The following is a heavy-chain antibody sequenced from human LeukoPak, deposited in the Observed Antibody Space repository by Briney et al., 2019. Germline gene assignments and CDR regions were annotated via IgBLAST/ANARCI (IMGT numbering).Heavy chain of an antibody. CDR2: IGYDGSNK. Sequence: SGGSLRPSCAASGFTFSSYGMHWVRQAPGKGLEWVAFIGYDGSNKYYADSVKGRFTISRDNAKNSLYLQMNSLRAEDTAVYYCARVGTGNDAFDIWGQGTMVTVSS. J-gene: IGHJ3*02. D-gene: IGHD3/OR15-3a*01. CDR3: ARVGTGNDAFDI. V-gene: IGHV3-30*02. CDR1: GFTFSSYG.